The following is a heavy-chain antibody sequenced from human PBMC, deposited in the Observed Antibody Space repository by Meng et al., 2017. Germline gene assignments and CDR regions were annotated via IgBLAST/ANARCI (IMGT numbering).Heavy chain of an antibody. J-gene: IGHJ4*02. D-gene: IGHD4/OR15-4a*01. V-gene: IGHV4-39*07. Sequence: SETLSLTCTVSGGSISSSSYYWGWIRQPPGKGLEWIGSIYYSGSTYYNPSLKSRVTISVDTSKNQFSLKLSSVTAADTAVYYCARGYGEYWVSDYWGQGTLVTVSS. CDR2: IYYSGST. CDR3: ARGYGEYWVSDY. CDR1: GGSISSSSYY.